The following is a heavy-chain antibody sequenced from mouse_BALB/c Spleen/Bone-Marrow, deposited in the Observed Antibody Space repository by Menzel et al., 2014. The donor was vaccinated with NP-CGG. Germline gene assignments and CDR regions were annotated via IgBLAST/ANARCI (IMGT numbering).Heavy chain of an antibody. Sequence: EVKLEESGGGLVQPGGSLKLSCATSGLTFSDYYMYWVRQTPEKRLEWVAYISNGGGSTYYPDTVKGRFTISRDNAKNTLYLQMSRLKSEDTAMYYCARHNYDETWFAYWGQGTLVTVSA. CDR3: ARHNYDETWFAY. CDR1: GLTFSDYY. CDR2: ISNGGGST. V-gene: IGHV5-12*02. D-gene: IGHD2-4*01. J-gene: IGHJ3*01.